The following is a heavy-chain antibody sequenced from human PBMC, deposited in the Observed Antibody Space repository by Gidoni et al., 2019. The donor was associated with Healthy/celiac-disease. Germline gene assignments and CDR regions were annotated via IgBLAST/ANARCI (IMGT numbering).Heavy chain of an antibody. D-gene: IGHD6-19*01. Sequence: QVQLVQSGAEVKKPGASVKVSCNASGYTFTSYDINWVRQATGQGLEWMGWMNPNSGNTGYAQKFQGRVTMTRNTSISTAYMELSSLRSEDTAVYYCARGRGIAVADHRRKYYFDYWGQGTLVTVSS. J-gene: IGHJ4*02. CDR1: GYTFTSYD. CDR2: MNPNSGNT. V-gene: IGHV1-8*01. CDR3: ARGRGIAVADHRRKYYFDY.